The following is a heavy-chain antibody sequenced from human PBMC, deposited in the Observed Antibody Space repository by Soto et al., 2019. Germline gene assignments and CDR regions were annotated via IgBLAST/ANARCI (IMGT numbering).Heavy chain of an antibody. V-gene: IGHV3-15*01. CDR3: TTDRVYSYGYYYYYYGMDV. D-gene: IGHD5-18*01. Sequence: GGSLRLSCAASGFTFSNAWMSWVRQAPGKGLEWVGRIKSKTDGGTTDYAAPVKGRFTISRDDSKNTLYLQMNSLKTEDTAVYYCTTDRVYSYGYYYYYYGMDVWGQGTTVTVSS. J-gene: IGHJ6*02. CDR1: GFTFSNAW. CDR2: IKSKTDGGTT.